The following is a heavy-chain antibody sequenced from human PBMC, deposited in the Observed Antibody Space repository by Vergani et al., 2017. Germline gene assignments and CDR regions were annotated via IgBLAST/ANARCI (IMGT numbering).Heavy chain of an antibody. D-gene: IGHD2-8*01. CDR3: ARGLWDCTHIRCSPPSY. CDR1: GFTFSSYW. CDR2: IKQDGSGK. J-gene: IGHJ4*02. V-gene: IGHV3-7*01. Sequence: EVQLVESGGGLVQPGGSLRLSCEASGFTFSSYWMIWVRQAPGKGLEWVANIKQDGSGKYYVDSVKGRFAISRDNSKNTLILQMNSLRAEDTAMYFCARGLWDCTHIRCSPPSYWGQGAKVTVSS.